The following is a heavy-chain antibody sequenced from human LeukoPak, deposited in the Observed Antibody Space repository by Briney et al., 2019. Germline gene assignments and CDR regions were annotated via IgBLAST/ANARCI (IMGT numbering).Heavy chain of an antibody. CDR2: IYYSGST. J-gene: IGHJ5*02. CDR3: ARVLGYCSNGVCYKNWFDP. Sequence: SETLSLTCTVSGGSISSYYWSWIRQPPGKGLEWIGYIYYSGSTNYNPSLKSRVTISVDTSKNQFSLKLSSVTAADTAVYYCARVLGYCSNGVCYKNWFDPWGQGTLVTVSS. CDR1: GGSISSYY. D-gene: IGHD2-8*01. V-gene: IGHV4-59*08.